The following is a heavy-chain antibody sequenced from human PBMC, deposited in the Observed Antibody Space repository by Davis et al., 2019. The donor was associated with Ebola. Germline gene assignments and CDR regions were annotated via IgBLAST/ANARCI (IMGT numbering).Heavy chain of an antibody. D-gene: IGHD6-13*01. V-gene: IGHV3-23*01. J-gene: IGHJ4*02. CDR1: GFTFSGNW. CDR2: ISGSGGST. CDR3: AKDPAAANYYFDY. Sequence: GESLKISCAASGFTFSGNWMSWVRQAPGKGLEWVSAISGSGGSTYYADSVKGRFTISRDNSKNTLYLQMNSLRAEDTAVYYCAKDPAAANYYFDYWGQGTLVTVSS.